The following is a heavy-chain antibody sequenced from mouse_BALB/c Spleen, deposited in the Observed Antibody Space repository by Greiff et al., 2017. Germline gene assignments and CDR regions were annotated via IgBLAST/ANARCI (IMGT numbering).Heavy chain of an antibody. CDR1: GYTFSSYW. CDR3: ARRNPYWYFDV. V-gene: IGHV1-9*01. D-gene: IGHD2-1*01. J-gene: IGHJ1*01. Sequence: QVQLQQSGAELMKPGASVKISCKATGYTFSSYWIEWVKQRPGHGLEWIGEILPGSGSTNYNEKFKGKATFTADTSSNTAYMQLSSLTSEDSAVYYCARRNPYWYFDVWGAGTTVTVSS. CDR2: ILPGSGST.